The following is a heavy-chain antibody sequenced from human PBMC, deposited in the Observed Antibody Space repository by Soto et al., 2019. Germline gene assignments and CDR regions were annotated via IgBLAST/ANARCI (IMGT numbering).Heavy chain of an antibody. J-gene: IGHJ6*03. CDR2: IYYSGST. V-gene: IGHV4-59*01. CDR3: ASSLRQYYYYYYMDV. CDR1: GGSISSYY. Sequence: SSETLSLTCTVSGGSISSYYWSWIRQPPGKGLEWIGYIYYSGSTNYNPSLKSRVTISVDTSKNQFSLKLSSVTAADTAVYYCASSLRQYYYYYYMDVWGKGTTVTVSS. D-gene: IGHD3-16*02.